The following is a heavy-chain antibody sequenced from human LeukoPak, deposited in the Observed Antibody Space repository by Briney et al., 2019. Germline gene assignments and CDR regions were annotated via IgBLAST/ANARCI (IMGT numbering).Heavy chain of an antibody. J-gene: IGHJ4*02. D-gene: IGHD3-10*01. CDR3: ARSARYYYGSGSYYPPLHYFDY. CDR1: GGTFSSYA. V-gene: IGHV1-69*05. Sequence: SVKVSCKASGGTFSSYAISWVRQAPGQGLEWMGGIIPIFGTANYAQKFQGRVTITTDESTSTAYMELSSLRSEDTAVYYCARSARYYYGSGSYYPPLHYFDYWGQGTLVTVSS. CDR2: IIPIFGTA.